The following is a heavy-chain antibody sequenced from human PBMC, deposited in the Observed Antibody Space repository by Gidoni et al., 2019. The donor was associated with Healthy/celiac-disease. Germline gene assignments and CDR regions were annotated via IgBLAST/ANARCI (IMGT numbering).Heavy chain of an antibody. J-gene: IGHJ3*02. V-gene: IGHV3-9*01. CDR2: ISWNSGSI. Sequence: EVQLVESGGGLVQPGRSLRLSCAASGFTFDDYAMHWVRQAPGKGLEWVSGISWNSGSIGYADSVKGRFTISRDNAKNSLYPQMNSLRAEDTALYYCARTGGATTLAFDIWGQGTMVTVSS. D-gene: IGHD1-26*01. CDR1: GFTFDDYA. CDR3: ARTGGATTLAFDI.